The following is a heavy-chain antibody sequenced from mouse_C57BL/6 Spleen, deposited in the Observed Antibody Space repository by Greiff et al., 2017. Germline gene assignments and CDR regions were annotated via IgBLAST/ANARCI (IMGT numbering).Heavy chain of an antibody. V-gene: IGHV1-81*01. J-gene: IGHJ3*01. D-gene: IGHD2-5*01. CDR2: IYPRSGTT. Sequence: VQLQQSGAELARPGASVKLSCKASGYTFTSYGISWVKQRTGQGLEWIGEIYPRSGTTYYNEKFKGKATLTADKSSSTAYMELRSLTSEDSAVYYCAREDSNPWFAYWGQGTLVTVSA. CDR1: GYTFTSYG. CDR3: AREDSNPWFAY.